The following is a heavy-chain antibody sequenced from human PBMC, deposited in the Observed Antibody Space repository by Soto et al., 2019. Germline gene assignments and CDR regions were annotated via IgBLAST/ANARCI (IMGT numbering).Heavy chain of an antibody. V-gene: IGHV3-23*01. CDR2: ISDSGART. CDR1: GFTFSSFA. Sequence: GGSLRLSCAASGFTFSSFAFSWVRQAPGKGLEWVSGISDSGARTAYADSVKGRFTISRDNSKRTLYLQMDSLRVEDTAVYYCAKSTSGALEWLLYDYWGQGTLVTVSS. CDR3: AKSTSGALEWLLYDY. D-gene: IGHD3-3*01. J-gene: IGHJ4*02.